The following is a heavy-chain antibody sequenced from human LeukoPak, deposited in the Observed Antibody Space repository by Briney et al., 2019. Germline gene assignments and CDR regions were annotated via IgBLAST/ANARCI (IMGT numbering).Heavy chain of an antibody. V-gene: IGHV3-30-3*01. J-gene: IGHJ4*02. CDR1: GFTFSSYA. CDR2: ISYDGSNK. CDR3: ARGVSSGWYEY. D-gene: IGHD6-19*01. Sequence: PGGSLRLSCAASGFTFSSYAMRWVRQAPGKGLEWVAVISYDGSNKYYADSVKGRFTISRDNSKNTLYLQMNSLRAEDTAVYYCARGVSSGWYEYWGQGTLVTVSS.